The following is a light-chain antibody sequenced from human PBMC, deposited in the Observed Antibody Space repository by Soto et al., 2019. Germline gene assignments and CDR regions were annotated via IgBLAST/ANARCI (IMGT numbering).Light chain of an antibody. CDR3: QQAYSAPIT. J-gene: IGKJ5*01. V-gene: IGKV1-39*01. CDR1: QGIRNY. CDR2: MSS. Sequence: DIQMTQSPSSLAASVGDRVTMICRASQGIRNYLNWYQQKPGKAPNLLIYMSSSLQSGVPPRFSGSGSGTDFTLTISSLQPEDFASYYCQQAYSAPITFGQGTRLEN.